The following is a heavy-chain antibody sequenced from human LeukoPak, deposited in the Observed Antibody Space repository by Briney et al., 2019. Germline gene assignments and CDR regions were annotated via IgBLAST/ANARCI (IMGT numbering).Heavy chain of an antibody. CDR3: ARGHGDYYFDY. Sequence: GGSLRLSCAASGFTFSSYEMNWVRQAPGKGLEWVPYISSSGSTIYYADSVKGRFTISRDNAKNSLYLQMNSLRAEDTAVYYCARGHGDYYFDYWGQGTLVTVSS. D-gene: IGHD4-17*01. J-gene: IGHJ4*02. CDR1: GFTFSSYE. V-gene: IGHV3-48*03. CDR2: ISSSGSTI.